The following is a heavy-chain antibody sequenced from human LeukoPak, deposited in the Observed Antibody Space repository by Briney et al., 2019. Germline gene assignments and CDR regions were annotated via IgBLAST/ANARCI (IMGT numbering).Heavy chain of an antibody. V-gene: IGHV4-39*01. CDR1: GGSISSSSYS. CDR2: IYYSGST. CDR3: ARSGSYAAAGDY. D-gene: IGHD2-15*01. Sequence: SETLSLTCTVSGGSISSSSYSWGWIRQPPGKGLEWIGNIYYSGSTYYNPSLKSRVTIFVDTSKNQFSLKLSSVTAADTAVYYCARSGSYAAAGDYWGQGTLVTVSS. J-gene: IGHJ4*02.